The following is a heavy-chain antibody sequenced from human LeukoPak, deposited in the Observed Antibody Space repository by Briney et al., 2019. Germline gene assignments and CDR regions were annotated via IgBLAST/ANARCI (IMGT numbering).Heavy chain of an antibody. CDR3: TRDDGRGNVAVARLTWEDAFDI. CDR1: GFTFNNYA. J-gene: IGHJ3*02. CDR2: ISYDGSNI. Sequence: RPEGSLRLSCAASGFTFNNYAIHWVRQAPGKGLEWVAVISYDGSNIYYSDSVKGRFTISRDNSKNTLYLQMNSLRAEDTAVYYCTRDDGRGNVAVARLTWEDAFDIWGQGTMVTVSS. V-gene: IGHV3-30*04. D-gene: IGHD6-19*01.